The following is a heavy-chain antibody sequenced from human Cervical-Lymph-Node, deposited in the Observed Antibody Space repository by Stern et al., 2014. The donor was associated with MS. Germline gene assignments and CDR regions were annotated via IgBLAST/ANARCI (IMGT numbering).Heavy chain of an antibody. J-gene: IGHJ4*02. V-gene: IGHV4-38-2*02. D-gene: IGHD4-17*01. CDR2: THRSGST. Sequence: QVQLQDSGPLLVKPSETLSLTCSVSPYSLSRGYYWAWIRQSPGKGLDWIGTTHRSGSTYYNPSLKSRVTISADTSKNQFFLMLTSVAAADTAVYYCARWGYGDYEADYWGQGTLVTVSS. CDR1: PYSLSRGYY. CDR3: ARWGYGDYEADY.